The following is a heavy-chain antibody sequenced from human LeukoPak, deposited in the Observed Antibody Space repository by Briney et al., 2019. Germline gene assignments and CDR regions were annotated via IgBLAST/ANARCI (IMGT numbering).Heavy chain of an antibody. V-gene: IGHV1-18*01. J-gene: IGHJ4*02. D-gene: IGHD2-2*01. CDR3: AREPAGWCDY. CDR1: GGTFSSYA. Sequence: ASVKVSCKASGGTFSSYAISWVRQAPGQGLEWMGWISAYNGNTNYAQKLQGRVTMTTDTSTSTAYMELRSLRSDDTAVYYCAREPAGWCDYWGQGTLVTVSS. CDR2: ISAYNGNT.